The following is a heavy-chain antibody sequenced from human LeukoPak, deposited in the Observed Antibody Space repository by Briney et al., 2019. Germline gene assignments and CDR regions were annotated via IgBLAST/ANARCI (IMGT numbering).Heavy chain of an antibody. V-gene: IGHV3-23*01. J-gene: IGHJ4*02. CDR2: ISGSGGST. D-gene: IGHD3-22*01. CDR3: ARMYYYDSSGYYYYFDY. Sequence: PGGSLRLSCAASGFTFSSYAMSWVRQAPGKGLEWVSAISGSGGSTYYADSVKGRFTISRDNSKNTLYLQMNSLRAEDTAVYYCARMYYYDSSGYYYYFDYWGQGTLVTVSS. CDR1: GFTFSSYA.